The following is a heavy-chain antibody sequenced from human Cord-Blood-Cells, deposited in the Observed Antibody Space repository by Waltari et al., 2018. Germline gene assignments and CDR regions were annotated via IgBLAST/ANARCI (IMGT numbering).Heavy chain of an antibody. D-gene: IGHD6-6*01. V-gene: IGHV3-30*18. Sequence: QVQLVESGGGVVQPGRSLRLSCAASGFTFSSYGMHWVRQAPGKGLEWVAVISYDGSNKYYADSVKGRFTISRDNSKNTLYLQMNSLRAEDTAVYYCAKDLEEGSSFDYWGQGTLVTVSS. CDR2: ISYDGSNK. J-gene: IGHJ4*02. CDR1: GFTFSSYG. CDR3: AKDLEEGSSFDY.